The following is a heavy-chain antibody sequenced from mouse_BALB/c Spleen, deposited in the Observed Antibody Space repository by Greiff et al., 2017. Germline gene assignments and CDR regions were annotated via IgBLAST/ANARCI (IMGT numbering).Heavy chain of an antibody. J-gene: IGHJ2*01. CDR1: GYSITSDYA. Sequence: VQLKESGPGLVKPSQSLSLTCTVTGYSITSDYAWNWIRQFPGNKLEWMGYISYSGSTSYNPSLKSRISITRDTSKNQFFLQLNSVTTEDTATYYCARQTGDGYYAYWGQGTTLTVSS. CDR2: ISYSGST. CDR3: ARQTGDGYYAY. D-gene: IGHD2-3*01. V-gene: IGHV3-2*02.